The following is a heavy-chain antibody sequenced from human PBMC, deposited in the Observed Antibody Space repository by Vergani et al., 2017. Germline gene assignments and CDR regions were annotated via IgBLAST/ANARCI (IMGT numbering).Heavy chain of an antibody. CDR2: IRYDGSNP. V-gene: IGHV3-30*02. Sequence: QEQLLQSGGGVVQPGGSLRLSCIGSGYTFGHFHMHWVRQAPGKGLAWVAFIRYDGSNPQYIDSVKGRFTISRVNSKDTLFLQMNGLRPEDTGTYFCAKKGGSLYYYGVDVWGQGTTITVSS. D-gene: IGHD1-26*01. J-gene: IGHJ6*02. CDR3: AKKGGSLYYYGVDV. CDR1: GYTFGHFH.